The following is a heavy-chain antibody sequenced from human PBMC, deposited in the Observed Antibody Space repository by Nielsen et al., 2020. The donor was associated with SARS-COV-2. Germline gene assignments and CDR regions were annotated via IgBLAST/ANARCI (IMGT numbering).Heavy chain of an antibody. CDR1: GFTFSRFA. D-gene: IGHD2-2*01. V-gene: IGHV3-23*01. CDR3: ARVDCMSPSCHFFGYTGWFDP. J-gene: IGHJ5*02. Sequence: GESLKISCAASGFTFSRFAMSWVRQAPGKGLERVSAISGSGGDTYYADSVKGRFTISRDNSKNMLYLQMNSLRAEDTAVYYCARVDCMSPSCHFFGYTGWFDPWGQGTPVTVSS. CDR2: ISGSGGDT.